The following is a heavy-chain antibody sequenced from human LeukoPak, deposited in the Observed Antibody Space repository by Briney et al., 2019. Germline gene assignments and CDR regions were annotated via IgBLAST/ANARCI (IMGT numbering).Heavy chain of an antibody. V-gene: IGHV3-74*01. CDR1: GFTFSSYW. J-gene: IGHJ4*02. CDR2: IASDGSST. CDR3: ARARYCSSTSCFLDY. D-gene: IGHD2-2*01. Sequence: GGSLRLSCAAFGFTFSSYWMNWVRQAPGKGLVWVSRIASDGSSTTYADSVKGRFTISRDNSKNTLYLQMNSLTAEDTALHYCARARYCSSTSCFLDYWGQGTLVTVSS.